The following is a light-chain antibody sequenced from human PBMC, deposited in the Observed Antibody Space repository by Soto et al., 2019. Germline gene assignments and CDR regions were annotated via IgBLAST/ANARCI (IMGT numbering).Light chain of an antibody. CDR1: QNVSTNL. CDR3: QQYGSSPIT. CDR2: GAS. J-gene: IGKJ5*01. Sequence: VFTHSPSTLSLSPCEGATLSYSVSQNVSTNLLVWYQQHPGQAPRLLIYGASSRATGIPDRFSGSGSGTDFTLTISRLEPEDFAVYYCQQYGSSPITFGQGTRLEIK. V-gene: IGKV3-20*01.